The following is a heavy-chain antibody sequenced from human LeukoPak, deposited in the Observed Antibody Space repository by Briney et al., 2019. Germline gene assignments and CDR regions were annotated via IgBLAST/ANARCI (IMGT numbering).Heavy chain of an antibody. CDR1: GFTFSSYW. CDR3: AREVLVYTAMVGFDP. D-gene: IGHD5-18*01. J-gene: IGHJ5*02. CDR2: INSDGSST. V-gene: IGHV3-74*01. Sequence: GGSLRLSCAASGFTFSSYWMHWVRQAPGKGLVWVSRINSDGSSTSYADSVKGRFTISRDNSKNTLYLQMNSLRGEDTAVYYCAREVLVYTAMVGFDPWGQGTLVTVSS.